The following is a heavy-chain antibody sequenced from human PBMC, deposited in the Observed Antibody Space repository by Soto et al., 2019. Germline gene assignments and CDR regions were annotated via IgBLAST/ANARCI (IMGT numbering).Heavy chain of an antibody. CDR1: GGSISSYY. V-gene: IGHV4-59*08. J-gene: IGHJ5*02. D-gene: IGHD2-21*01. CDR2: IYYSGST. Sequence: SETLSLTCTVSGGSISSYYWSWIRQPPGKGLEWIGYIYYSGSTNYNPSLTSRVTVSVDTSKNQFSLKLRSVTAADTAVYYCARQPTTGDTDLWFDPWGQGTLVTVSS. CDR3: ARQPTTGDTDLWFDP.